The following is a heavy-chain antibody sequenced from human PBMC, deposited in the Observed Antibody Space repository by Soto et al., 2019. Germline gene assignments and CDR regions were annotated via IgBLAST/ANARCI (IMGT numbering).Heavy chain of an antibody. CDR1: GGYFNNRQTLNSYP. J-gene: IGHJ6*02. V-gene: IGHV1-69*06. CDR3: ARSCGGVFCSYSYGMDV. D-gene: IGHD3-16*01. CDR2: TIPLFGTT. Sequence: QVQVVQSGAEVKRPGSSVNVSCKASGGYFNNRQTLNSYPISWVRQAPGQGLEWMGGTIPLFGTTNYAQRLQGRVTSTADKASSTSYMELNILTSYDTAVYYCARSCGGVFCSYSYGMDVWGRGTKVTVSS.